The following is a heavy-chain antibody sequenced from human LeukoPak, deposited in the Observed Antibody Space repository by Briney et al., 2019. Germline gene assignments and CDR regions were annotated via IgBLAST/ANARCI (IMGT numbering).Heavy chain of an antibody. Sequence: GGSLRLSCAASGFTFSSYAMHWVSQAPGKGLEWVAVISYDGSNKYYADSVKGRFTISRDNSKNTLYLQMNSLRAEDTAVYYCARIHYGSGSSSLFDYWGQGTLVTVSS. V-gene: IGHV3-30-3*01. D-gene: IGHD3-10*01. J-gene: IGHJ4*02. CDR1: GFTFSSYA. CDR2: ISYDGSNK. CDR3: ARIHYGSGSSSLFDY.